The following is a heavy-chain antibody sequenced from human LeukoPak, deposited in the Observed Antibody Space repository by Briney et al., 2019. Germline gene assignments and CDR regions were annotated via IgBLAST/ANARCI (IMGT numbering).Heavy chain of an antibody. J-gene: IGHJ5*02. CDR3: ARVKHYIWGSYRYVWFDP. V-gene: IGHV4-34*01. CDR1: GGSFSGYY. Sequence: KPSETLSLTCAVYGGSFSGYYWSWIRQPPGKGLEWIGEINHSGSTNYNPSLKSRVTISVDTSKNHFSLKLSSVTAADTAVYYCARVKHYIWGSYRYVWFDPWGQGTLVTVSS. CDR2: INHSGST. D-gene: IGHD3-16*02.